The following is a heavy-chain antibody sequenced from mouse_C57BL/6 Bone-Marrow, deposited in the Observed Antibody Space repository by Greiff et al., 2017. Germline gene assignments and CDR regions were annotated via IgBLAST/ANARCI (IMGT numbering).Heavy chain of an antibody. CDR1: GFTFSSYA. CDR3: TRDLDYGNYGGMVVSAMDY. J-gene: IGHJ4*01. V-gene: IGHV5-9-1*02. Sequence: EVKLMESGEGLVKPGGSLKLSCAASGFTFSSYAMSWVRQTPEKRLEWVAYISSGGDYIYYADTVKGRFTISRANARNTLYLQMSSLKSEDTAMYYCTRDLDYGNYGGMVVSAMDYWGQGTSVTVSS. CDR2: ISSGGDYI. D-gene: IGHD2-1*01.